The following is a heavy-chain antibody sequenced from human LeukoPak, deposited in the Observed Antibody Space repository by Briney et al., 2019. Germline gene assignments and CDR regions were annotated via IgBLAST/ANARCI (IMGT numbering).Heavy chain of an antibody. CDR3: AVVPAAFDAFDI. CDR1: GVSISSSSYY. V-gene: IGHV4-39*01. Sequence: SETLSLTCTVSGVSISSSSYYWGWIRQPPGKGLEWIGSIYYSGSTYYNPSLKSRVTISVDTSKNQFSLKLSSVTAADTAVYYCAVVPAAFDAFDIWGQGTMVTVSS. CDR2: IYYSGST. D-gene: IGHD2-2*01. J-gene: IGHJ3*02.